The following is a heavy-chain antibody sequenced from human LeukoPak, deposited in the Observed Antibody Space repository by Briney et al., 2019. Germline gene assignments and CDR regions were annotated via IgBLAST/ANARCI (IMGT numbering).Heavy chain of an antibody. V-gene: IGHV6-1*01. CDR2: TYYRSTWYN. Sequence: SQTLSLTCAISGDSVSSNSAAWNWIRQSPSRGLEWLGRTYYRSTWYNDYAVSVKSRITINPDTSKNQFSLQLNSVTPEDTAVYYCAKGTYYYGSGSYYNSIYYFDYWGQGTLVTVSS. CDR1: GDSVSSNSAA. J-gene: IGHJ4*02. CDR3: AKGTYYYGSGSYYNSIYYFDY. D-gene: IGHD3-10*01.